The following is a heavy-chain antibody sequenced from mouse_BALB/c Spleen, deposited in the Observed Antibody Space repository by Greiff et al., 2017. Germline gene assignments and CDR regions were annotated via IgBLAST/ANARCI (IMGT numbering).Heavy chain of an antibody. Sequence: LQQPGSELVRPGASVKLSCKASGYTFTSYWMHWVKQRPGQGLEWIGNIYPGSGSTNYDEKFKSKATLTVDTSSSTAYMQLSSLTSEDSAVYYCTRSYGPLYAMDYWGQGTSVTVSS. J-gene: IGHJ4*01. CDR1: GYTFTSYW. CDR2: IYPGSGST. CDR3: TRSYGPLYAMDY. V-gene: IGHV1S22*01. D-gene: IGHD1-1*02.